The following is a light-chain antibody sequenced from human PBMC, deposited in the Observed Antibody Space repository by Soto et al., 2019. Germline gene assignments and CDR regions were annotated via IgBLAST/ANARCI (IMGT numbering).Light chain of an antibody. Sequence: EIVLTQSPGTLSLSPGERATLSCRASQSLSSGYLAWYQQKPGRAPRILIYAASSRATGIPDRFSGSGSGTDFTLTISRLEPEDFAVYYCQQRSNWPLTFGGGTKVDIK. CDR2: AAS. CDR1: QSLSSGY. V-gene: IGKV3D-20*02. J-gene: IGKJ4*01. CDR3: QQRSNWPLT.